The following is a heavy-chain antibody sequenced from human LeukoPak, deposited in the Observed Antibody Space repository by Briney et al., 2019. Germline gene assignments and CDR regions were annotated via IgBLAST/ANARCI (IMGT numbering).Heavy chain of an antibody. D-gene: IGHD2-15*01. V-gene: IGHV4-39*07. CDR1: GGSISSEIYY. CDR3: ARARIDICSGGSCNLVHDYYYYMDV. J-gene: IGHJ6*03. Sequence: SETLSLTCTVSGGSISSEIYYWSWIRQPPGKGLEWIGEINHSGSFNNHPSLKSRVTISVDTSKNQFSLKLSSVTAADTAVHYCARARIDICSGGSCNLVHDYYYYMDVWGKGTTVTVSS. CDR2: INHSGSF.